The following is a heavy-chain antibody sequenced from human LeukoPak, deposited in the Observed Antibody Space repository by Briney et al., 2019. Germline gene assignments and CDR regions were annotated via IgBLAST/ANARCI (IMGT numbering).Heavy chain of an antibody. V-gene: IGHV1-46*03. D-gene: IGHD3-10*01. J-gene: IGHJ4*02. CDR2: INPSGGST. Sequence: ASVKVSCKASGYTFTSYYMHWVRQAPGQGLEWMGIINPSGGSTSYAQKFQGRVAMTRDTSTSTVYMELSSLRSEDTAVYYCARVSKTYGSGSYYIGYWGQGTLVTVSS. CDR3: ARVSKTYGSGSYYIGY. CDR1: GYTFTSYY.